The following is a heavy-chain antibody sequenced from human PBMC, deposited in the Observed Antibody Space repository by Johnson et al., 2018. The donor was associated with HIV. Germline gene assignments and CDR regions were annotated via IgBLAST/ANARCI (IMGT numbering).Heavy chain of an antibody. CDR3: ARDTHGEGAFDI. Sequence: VQLVESGGGVVRPGGSLRLSCAASGFTFDDYGMSWVRQAPGKGLEWVSGINWNGGSTGYADSVKGRFTISRDTLKNTLYLQMNSLRAGDTAVYYCARDTHGEGAFDIWGQGTMVTVSS. CDR2: INWNGGST. D-gene: IGHD3-10*01. J-gene: IGHJ3*02. CDR1: GFTFDDYG. V-gene: IGHV3-20*04.